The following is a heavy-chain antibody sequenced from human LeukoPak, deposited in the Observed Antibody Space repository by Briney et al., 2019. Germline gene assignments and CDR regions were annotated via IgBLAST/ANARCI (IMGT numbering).Heavy chain of an antibody. V-gene: IGHV1-69*13. CDR2: IIPIFGTA. D-gene: IGHD3-10*01. CDR3: ARSGGSGSYYNGEFDY. J-gene: IGHJ4*02. CDR1: GGTFSSYA. Sequence: EASVKVSCKASGGTFSSYAISWVRQAPGQGLEWMGGIIPIFGTANYAQKFQGRVTITADESTSTAYMELSSLRSEDTAVYYCARSGGSGSYYNGEFDYWGQGTLVTVSS.